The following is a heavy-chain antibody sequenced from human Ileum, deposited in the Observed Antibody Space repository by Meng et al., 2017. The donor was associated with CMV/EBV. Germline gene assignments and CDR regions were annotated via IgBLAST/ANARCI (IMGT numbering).Heavy chain of an antibody. J-gene: IGHJ4*02. CDR1: GAAITSRGHY. CDR2: VYYSGRT. CDR3: ARLEGFEYYFDY. Sequence: SGAAITSRGHYWGWVRQAPGKGLEWVGSVYYSGRTYSNPSLKSRLIMTVDTYNNQFSLKLTSVTAADTAVYYCARLEGFEYYFDYWGRGTLVTVSS. V-gene: IGHV4-39*01. D-gene: IGHD6-6*01.